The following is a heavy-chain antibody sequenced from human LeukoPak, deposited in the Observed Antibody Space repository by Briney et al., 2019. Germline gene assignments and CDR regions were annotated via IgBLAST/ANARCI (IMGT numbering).Heavy chain of an antibody. D-gene: IGHD3-3*01. CDR2: ISTYNGDT. CDR1: GYTFSSYG. Sequence: AASVKVSCKASGYTFSSYGISWVRQAPGQGLEWMGWISTYNGDTNYAQKLQGRVTMTTDTSTSTACMELRSLRSDDTAVYYCARDRVWSGRYYFDYWGQGTLVTVSS. CDR3: ARDRVWSGRYYFDY. J-gene: IGHJ4*02. V-gene: IGHV1-18*01.